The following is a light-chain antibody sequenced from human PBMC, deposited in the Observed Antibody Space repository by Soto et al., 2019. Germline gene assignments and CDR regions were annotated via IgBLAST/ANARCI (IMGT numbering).Light chain of an antibody. Sequence: QAVVTQPPSVSGAPGRRVTISCTGSSSNIGAGYDVHWYQQLPGTAPKLLIYTNNKRPSGVPDRFSGSKSGTSASLAITGLQADDEADYYCQSYDSSLRRVFGTGTKVTVL. CDR1: SSNIGAGYD. CDR2: TNN. CDR3: QSYDSSLRRV. J-gene: IGLJ1*01. V-gene: IGLV1-40*01.